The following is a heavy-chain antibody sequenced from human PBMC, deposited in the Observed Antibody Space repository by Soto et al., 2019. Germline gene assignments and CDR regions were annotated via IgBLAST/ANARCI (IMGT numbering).Heavy chain of an antibody. J-gene: IGHJ6*02. Sequence: QVQLVQSGAEVKKPGASVKVSCKASGYTFTSYDINWVRQATGQGLEWMGWMNPNSGNTGYAQKFQGRVTMTRNTSISTAYMVLSSLRSEDTAVYYCARSGFILPTDYYYYGMDVWGQGTTVTVSS. CDR1: GYTFTSYD. V-gene: IGHV1-8*01. CDR2: MNPNSGNT. CDR3: ARSGFILPTDYYYYGMDV. D-gene: IGHD2-15*01.